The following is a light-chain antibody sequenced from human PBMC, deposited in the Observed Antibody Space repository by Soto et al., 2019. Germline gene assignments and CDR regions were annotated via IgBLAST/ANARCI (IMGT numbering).Light chain of an antibody. CDR1: TSNIGAGYD. CDR2: GNS. CDR3: SSYTSISTVV. J-gene: IGLJ3*02. Sequence: QSVLTQPPSVFGAPGQRVTISCTGSTSNIGAGYDVHWYQQIPGTAPKLVMYGNSNRPSGVPDRFSGSKSGTSASLAITGLQAEDEADYYCSSYTSISTVVFGGGTKVTVL. V-gene: IGLV1-40*01.